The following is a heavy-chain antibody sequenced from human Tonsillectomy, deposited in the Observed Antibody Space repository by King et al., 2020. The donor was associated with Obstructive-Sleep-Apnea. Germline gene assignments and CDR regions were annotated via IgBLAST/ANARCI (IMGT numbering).Heavy chain of an antibody. D-gene: IGHD1-20*01. CDR2: ISGSGDST. V-gene: IGHV3-23*04. Sequence: VQLVESGGGLVQPGGSLRLSCAASGFTFSNFAMTWVRQAPGKGLEWVSGISGSGDSTHYADSVKGRFTISRDNSKNTLYLQRNSLRVEDTAVYYCAKDGRPVITGSANYYYYYGMDVWGQGTTVTVSS. J-gene: IGHJ6*02. CDR1: GFTFSNFA. CDR3: AKDGRPVITGSANYYYYYGMDV.